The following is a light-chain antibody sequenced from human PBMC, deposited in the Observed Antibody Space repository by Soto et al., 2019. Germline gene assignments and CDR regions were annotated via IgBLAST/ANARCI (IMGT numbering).Light chain of an antibody. V-gene: IGLV2-14*01. CDR1: SSDVGGYNY. J-gene: IGLJ1*01. Sequence: QSALTQPASVSGSPGQSITISCTGTSSDVGGYNYVSWYQQHPGKAPKLMIYDVSNRPSGVSNRFSGSKSGNTASLTISGLQAADEADYSCSSYTSSSTPPYVFGTGTKVTVL. CDR2: DVS. CDR3: SSYTSSSTPPYV.